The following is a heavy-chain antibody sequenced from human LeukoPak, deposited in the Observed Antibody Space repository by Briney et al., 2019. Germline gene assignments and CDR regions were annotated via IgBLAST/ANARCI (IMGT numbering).Heavy chain of an antibody. CDR2: ISSSNSYI. D-gene: IGHD5-12*01. CDR1: GFTFSSYS. CDR3: ARQSGYDPAGPPFFDY. V-gene: IGHV3-21*01. Sequence: GGSLRLSCAASGFTFSSYSMNWVRQAPGKGLEWVSSISSSNSYIYYADSVKGRFTISRDNAKNSLYLQMNSLRAEDTAVYYCARQSGYDPAGPPFFDYWGQGTLVTVSS. J-gene: IGHJ4*02.